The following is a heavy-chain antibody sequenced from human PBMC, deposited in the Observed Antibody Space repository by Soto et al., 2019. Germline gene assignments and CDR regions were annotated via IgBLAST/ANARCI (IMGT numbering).Heavy chain of an antibody. CDR2: MNPNSGNT. CDR1: GYTFTSYD. J-gene: IGHJ5*02. Sequence: GASVKVFCKASGYTFTSYDINWVRQATGQGLEWMGWMNPNSGNTGYAQKFQGRVTMTRNTSISTAYMELSSLRSEDTAVYYCARSTSPWYGLDPWGQGTLVTVSS. V-gene: IGHV1-8*01. CDR3: ARSTSPWYGLDP. D-gene: IGHD1-20*01.